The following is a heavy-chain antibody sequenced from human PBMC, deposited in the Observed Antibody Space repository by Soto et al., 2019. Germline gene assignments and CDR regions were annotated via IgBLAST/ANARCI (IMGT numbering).Heavy chain of an antibody. Sequence: EVQLVESGGGLVQPGGSLRLSCAASGFTFSSYEMNWVRQAPGKGLEWVSYISSSGSTIYYADSVKGRFTISRDNAKNYLYLQMNSLRAEDTAVYYCAGLGYCSGGSCSADWFDPWGQGTLVTVSS. V-gene: IGHV3-48*03. CDR2: ISSSGSTI. D-gene: IGHD2-15*01. CDR1: GFTFSSYE. CDR3: AGLGYCSGGSCSADWFDP. J-gene: IGHJ5*02.